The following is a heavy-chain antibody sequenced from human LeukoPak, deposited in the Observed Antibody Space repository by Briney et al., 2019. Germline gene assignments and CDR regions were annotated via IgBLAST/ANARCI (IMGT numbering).Heavy chain of an antibody. CDR2: ISYDGSNK. D-gene: IGHD3-3*01. CDR1: GFTFSSYD. V-gene: IGHV3-30*18. Sequence: PGRSLRLSCAASGFTFSSYDMHWVRQAPGKGLEWVAVISYDGSNKYYADSVKGRFTISRDNSKNTLYLQMNSLRAKDTAVYYCAKERTYYDFWSGTSLYGMDVWGQGTTVTVSS. CDR3: AKERTYYDFWSGTSLYGMDV. J-gene: IGHJ6*02.